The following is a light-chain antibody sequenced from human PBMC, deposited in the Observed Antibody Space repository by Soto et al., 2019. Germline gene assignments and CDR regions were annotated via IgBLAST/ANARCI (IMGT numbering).Light chain of an antibody. CDR3: QQSYNAPRT. J-gene: IGKJ1*01. CDR1: QSIRTN. V-gene: IGKV1-39*01. CDR2: GAS. Sequence: DIQMTQSPSSLSASVGDRVTITCRASQSIRTNLNWYQQKPGRAPKLQIYGASSLQSGVPSRFSGGGSGSDFTLTISSLQPEDFATYYCQQSYNAPRTFGPGTKVVIK.